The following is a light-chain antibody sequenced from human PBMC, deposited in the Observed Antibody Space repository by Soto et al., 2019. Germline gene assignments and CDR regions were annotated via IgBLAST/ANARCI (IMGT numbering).Light chain of an antibody. Sequence: QSVLTQPPSVSGSPGQRVTISCTGSSSNIGAGYDVHWYQQLPGTAPKLLISGISNRPSGVPDRFSGSKSGTTASLATSGLRAEDDADYYCQSYYSSLSGLVFGGGTKLTVL. CDR1: SSNIGAGYD. CDR3: QSYYSSLSGLV. J-gene: IGLJ3*02. CDR2: GIS. V-gene: IGLV1-40*01.